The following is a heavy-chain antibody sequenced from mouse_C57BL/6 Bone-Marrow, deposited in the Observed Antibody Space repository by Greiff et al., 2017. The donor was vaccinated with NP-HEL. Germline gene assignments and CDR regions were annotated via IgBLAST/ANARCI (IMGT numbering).Heavy chain of an antibody. Sequence: QVQLQQPGAELVKPGASVKLSCKASGYTFTSYWMHWVKQRPGQGLEWIGMIHPNSGSTNYNEKFKSKATLTVDKSSSTAYMQLSSLTSEDSAVYYCARLRITTVVDAMDYWGQGTSVTVSS. CDR2: IHPNSGST. CDR3: ARLRITTVVDAMDY. D-gene: IGHD1-1*01. J-gene: IGHJ4*01. V-gene: IGHV1-64*01. CDR1: GYTFTSYW.